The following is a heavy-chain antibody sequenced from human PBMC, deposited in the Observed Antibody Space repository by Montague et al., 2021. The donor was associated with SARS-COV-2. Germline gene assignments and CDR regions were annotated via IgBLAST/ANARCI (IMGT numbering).Heavy chain of an antibody. Sequence: SLRLSCAASGFTFGDYAINWVRQAPGKGLEWVASISGDGATAYYAESVLGRFAISRDNSKNTVLLQMDSLRVKDAAVYYCAKALYSGGFFCESGSDVWGQGTLVTVSS. CDR2: ISGDGATA. CDR1: GFTFGDYA. J-gene: IGHJ4*02. V-gene: IGHV3-23*01. D-gene: IGHD6-19*01. CDR3: AKALYSGGFFCESGSDV.